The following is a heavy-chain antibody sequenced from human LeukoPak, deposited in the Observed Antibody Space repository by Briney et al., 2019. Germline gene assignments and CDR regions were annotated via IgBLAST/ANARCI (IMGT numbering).Heavy chain of an antibody. CDR2: IYYDGSNQ. Sequence: GRSLRLSCVVSGLRFRNYGMHWVRQAPGKGLEWVAVIYYDGSNQYYADSVKGRFTVSRDNAKNTLYLQMDSLRAEDTAVYYCATDRNSGKYYDYWGQGTLVTVSS. D-gene: IGHD1-26*01. J-gene: IGHJ4*02. V-gene: IGHV3-33*01. CDR1: GLRFRNYG. CDR3: ATDRNSGKYYDY.